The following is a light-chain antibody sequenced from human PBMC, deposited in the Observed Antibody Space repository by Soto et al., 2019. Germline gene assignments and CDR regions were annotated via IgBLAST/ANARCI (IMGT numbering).Light chain of an antibody. CDR3: NSYTSSTTYV. CDR2: EVN. J-gene: IGLJ1*01. CDR1: SSDVGGYNS. V-gene: IGLV2-14*01. Sequence: QSVLTQPASVSGSPGQSITISCTGTSSDVGGYNSVSWYQQHPGKAPKLMIYEVNNRPSGVSTRFSGSKSGNTASLTISGLQAEDEADYYCNSYTSSTTYVFGTGTKVTV.